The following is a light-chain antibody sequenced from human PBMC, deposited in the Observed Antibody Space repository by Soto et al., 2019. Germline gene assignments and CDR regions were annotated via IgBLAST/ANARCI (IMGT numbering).Light chain of an antibody. V-gene: IGLV3-21*04. CDR3: QVWASSGDHPGV. CDR2: YDS. J-gene: IGLJ1*01. Sequence: SSELTQPPSVSVAPGETARITCEGNNIGSKSVHWYQQKPGQAPVLVISYDSDRPSGIPERFSGSNSANTATLTISRVEAGDEADYYCQVWASSGDHPGVFGAGTKVTVL. CDR1: NIGSKS.